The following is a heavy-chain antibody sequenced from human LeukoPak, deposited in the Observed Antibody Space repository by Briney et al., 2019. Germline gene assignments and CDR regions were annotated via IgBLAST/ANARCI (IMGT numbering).Heavy chain of an antibody. CDR2: IYSGGST. CDR3: ARVPGGCGGDCYYFDY. J-gene: IGHJ4*02. CDR1: GFTFSSYS. Sequence: GGSLRLSCAASGFTFSSYSMNWVRQAPGKGLEWVSVIYSGGSTYYADSVKGRFTISRDNSKNTLYLQMNSLRAEDTAVYYCARVPGGCGGDCYYFDYWGQGTLVTVSS. D-gene: IGHD2-21*02. V-gene: IGHV3-66*01.